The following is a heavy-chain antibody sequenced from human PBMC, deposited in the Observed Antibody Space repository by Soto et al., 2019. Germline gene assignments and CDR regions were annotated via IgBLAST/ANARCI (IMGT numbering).Heavy chain of an antibody. D-gene: IGHD1-1*01. Sequence: GGSLRLSCAASGFTFSSYGMHWVRQAPGKGLEWVAVIWYDGSDKYYADSVKGRFTISRDNSKNTLYLQMNSLRAEDTAVYYSALSWYSYYFDLWGQGTLVTVSS. CDR3: ALSWYSYYFDL. J-gene: IGHJ4*02. CDR1: GFTFSSYG. CDR2: IWYDGSDK. V-gene: IGHV3-33*08.